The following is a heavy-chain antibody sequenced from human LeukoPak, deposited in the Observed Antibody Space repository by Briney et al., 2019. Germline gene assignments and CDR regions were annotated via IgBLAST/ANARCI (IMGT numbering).Heavy chain of an antibody. V-gene: IGHV4-39*02. CDR3: ARDPIAVAGGY. Sequence: SETLSLTCTVSGGSISSSSYYWGWIRQPPGKGLEWIGSIYYSGSTYYNPSLKSRVTISVDTSKNQFSLKLSSVTAADTAVYYCARDPIAVAGGYWGQGTLVTVSS. D-gene: IGHD6-19*01. J-gene: IGHJ4*02. CDR2: IYYSGST. CDR1: GGSISSSSYY.